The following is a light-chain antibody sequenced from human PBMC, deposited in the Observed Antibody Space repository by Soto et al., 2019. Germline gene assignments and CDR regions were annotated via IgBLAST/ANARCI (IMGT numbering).Light chain of an antibody. Sequence: EIVWTQSPGTLSWSPGGRATLSCRASQSVSSSYLAWYQQKPGQAPRLLIYGASSRATGIPDRFSGSGSGTDFTLTISRLEPEDFAVYYCQQYGSSPRLTFGGGTKVDIK. CDR2: GAS. V-gene: IGKV3-20*01. J-gene: IGKJ4*01. CDR3: QQYGSSPRLT. CDR1: QSVSSSY.